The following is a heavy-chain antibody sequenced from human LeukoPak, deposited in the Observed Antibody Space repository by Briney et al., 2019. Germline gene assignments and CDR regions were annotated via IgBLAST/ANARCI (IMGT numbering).Heavy chain of an antibody. J-gene: IGHJ4*02. Sequence: GGSLRLSCAASGFTFSNYAMNWVRQAPGKGLEWVSTITSGENTNYADSVKGRFTISRDNAKNSLYLQMNSLRAEDTAVYYCARDNAGPFDYWGQGTLVTVSS. D-gene: IGHD6-13*01. CDR3: ARDNAGPFDY. CDR1: GFTFSNYA. CDR2: ITSGENT. V-gene: IGHV3-69-1*01.